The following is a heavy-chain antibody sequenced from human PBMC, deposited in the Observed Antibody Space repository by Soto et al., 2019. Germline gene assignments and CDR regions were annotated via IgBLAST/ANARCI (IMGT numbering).Heavy chain of an antibody. CDR3: ASFRGPDWLFSHFDY. CDR2: ISGSGGST. D-gene: IGHD3-9*01. J-gene: IGHJ4*02. Sequence: GGSLRLSCAASGFTFSSYDMSWVRQAPGKGLEWVSAISGSGGSTYYADSVKGRFTISRDNSKNTLYLQMNSLRAEDTAVYYCASFRGPDWLFSHFDYWGQGTLVTVSS. CDR1: GFTFSSYD. V-gene: IGHV3-23*01.